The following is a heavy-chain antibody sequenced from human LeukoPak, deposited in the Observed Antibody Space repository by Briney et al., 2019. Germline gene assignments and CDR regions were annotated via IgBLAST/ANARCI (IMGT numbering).Heavy chain of an antibody. CDR2: INPNSGGT. Sequence: ASVKVSCKASGYTFTGYYMHWVRQAPGQGLEWMGWINPNSGGTNYAQKFQGRVTMTRDTSISTAYMELSRLRSDDTAVYYCARGLRIAVAGASYYMDVWGKGTTVTVSS. CDR3: ARGLRIAVAGASYYMDV. V-gene: IGHV1-2*02. CDR1: GYTFTGYY. J-gene: IGHJ6*03. D-gene: IGHD6-19*01.